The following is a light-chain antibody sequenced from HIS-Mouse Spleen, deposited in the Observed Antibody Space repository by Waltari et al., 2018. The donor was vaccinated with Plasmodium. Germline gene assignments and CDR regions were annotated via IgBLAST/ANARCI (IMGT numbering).Light chain of an antibody. J-gene: IGKJ4*01. CDR3: QQRSNWPRVLT. CDR1: QSVSSY. CDR2: DAS. Sequence: EIVLTQSPATLSLSPGDRANLSCRASQSVSSYLAWYQQKPGQAPRLLIYDASNRATGIPARFSGSGSGTDFTLTISSLEPEDFAVYYCQQRSNWPRVLTFGGGTKVEIK. V-gene: IGKV3-11*01.